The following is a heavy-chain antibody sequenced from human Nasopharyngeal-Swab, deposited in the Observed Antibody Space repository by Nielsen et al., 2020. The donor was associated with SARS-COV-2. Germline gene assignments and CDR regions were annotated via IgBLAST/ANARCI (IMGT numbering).Heavy chain of an antibody. D-gene: IGHD3-10*01. CDR2: ISSSGSTI. CDR3: ARGLLWFGELLGYYYYYGMDV. Sequence: GGSLRLSCSASGFTFRDYYMSWIRQAPGKGLECVSYISSSGSTIYYADSVKGRFTISRDNAKNSLYLQMNSLRAEDTAVYYCARGLLWFGELLGYYYYYGMDVWGQGTTVTVSS. CDR1: GFTFRDYY. J-gene: IGHJ6*02. V-gene: IGHV3-11*04.